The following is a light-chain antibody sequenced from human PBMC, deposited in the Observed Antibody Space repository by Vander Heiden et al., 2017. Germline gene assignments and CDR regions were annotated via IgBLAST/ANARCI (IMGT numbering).Light chain of an antibody. CDR3: QQRSNWPPEYT. J-gene: IGKJ2*01. Sequence: EIVFTQSPATLSLSPGERATLSCRASQSVSSYLAWYQQKPGQAPRLLIYDASNRATGITARFSGSGSGTDFTLTISSLEPEDFAVYYCQQRSNWPPEYTFGQGTKLEIK. CDR1: QSVSSY. V-gene: IGKV3-11*01. CDR2: DAS.